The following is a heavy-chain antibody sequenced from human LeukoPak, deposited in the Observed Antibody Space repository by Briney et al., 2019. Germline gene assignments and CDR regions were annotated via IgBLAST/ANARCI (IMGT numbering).Heavy chain of an antibody. Sequence: SVKVSCKASGGTFSSYAISWVRQAPGQGLEWMGGIIPIFGTANYAQKFQGRVTITTDESTSTAYMELSSPRSEDTAVYYCARVRIAAAGHFDYWGQGTLVTVSS. D-gene: IGHD6-13*01. CDR2: IIPIFGTA. J-gene: IGHJ4*02. CDR1: GGTFSSYA. V-gene: IGHV1-69*05. CDR3: ARVRIAAAGHFDY.